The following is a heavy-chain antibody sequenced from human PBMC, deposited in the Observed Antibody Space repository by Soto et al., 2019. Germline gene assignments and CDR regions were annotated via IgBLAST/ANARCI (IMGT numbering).Heavy chain of an antibody. CDR2: IYYSGST. V-gene: IGHV4-59*12. J-gene: IGHJ1*01. D-gene: IGHD1-26*01. CDR1: GGSISSYY. CDR3: AGDLMYTGSFQH. Sequence: PSETLSLTCTVSGGSISSYYWSWIRQPPGKGLEWIGYIYYSGSTNYNPSLKSRVTISVDTSKNQFSLTAEDTALYYCAGDLMYTGSFQHWGQGTLVTVSS.